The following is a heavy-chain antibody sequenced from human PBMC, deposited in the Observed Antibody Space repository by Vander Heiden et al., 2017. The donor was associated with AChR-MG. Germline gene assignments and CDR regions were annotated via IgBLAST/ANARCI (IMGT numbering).Heavy chain of an antibody. CDR2: TYYSGRT. Sequence: QLQLQESGPGLVKPSETLSLTCTVPGGSISSSSYHWGRIRQPPGKGLGWIGGTYYSGRTYYNPSLKSRVTISVDTSKNQFSLKLSSVTAADTAVYYCARYGSGSYYKGLRYFDYWGQGTLVTVSS. V-gene: IGHV4-39*01. CDR3: ARYGSGSYYKGLRYFDY. J-gene: IGHJ4*02. CDR1: GGSISSSSYH. D-gene: IGHD3-10*01.